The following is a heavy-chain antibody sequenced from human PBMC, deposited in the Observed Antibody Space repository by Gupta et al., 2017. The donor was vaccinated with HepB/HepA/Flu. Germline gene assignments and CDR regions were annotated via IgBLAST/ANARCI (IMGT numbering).Heavy chain of an antibody. Sequence: QVQLVQSGPEVNKPGASVTVSCKASGYRFTSYGISWVRQAPGQGLEWMGWINPYNGNTKYVEKFRDRVTMTADISTDTVYMELMSLRSDDTAVYYCARDPQFDPWGQGTLVSVSS. CDR3: ARDPQFDP. V-gene: IGHV1-18*01. CDR1: GYRFTSYG. J-gene: IGHJ5*02. CDR2: INPYNGNT.